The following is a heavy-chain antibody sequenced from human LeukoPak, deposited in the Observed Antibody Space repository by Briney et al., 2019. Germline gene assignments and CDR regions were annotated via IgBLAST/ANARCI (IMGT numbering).Heavy chain of an antibody. D-gene: IGHD6-19*01. CDR2: IYYSGST. J-gene: IGHJ4*02. CDR1: GGFISSYY. Sequence: PSETLSLTCTVSGGFISSYYWSWIRQPPGKGLEWIGYIYYSGSTNYNPSLKSRVTISLDTSKNQFSLKLSSVTAADTAVYYCAREEAVAGKVDYWGQGTLVTVSS. CDR3: AREEAVAGKVDY. V-gene: IGHV4-59*01.